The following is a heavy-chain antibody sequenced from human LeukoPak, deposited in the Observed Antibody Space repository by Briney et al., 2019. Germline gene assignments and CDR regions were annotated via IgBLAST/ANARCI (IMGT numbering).Heavy chain of an antibody. V-gene: IGHV1-69*04. CDR2: IIPILAIP. Sequence: GASVTVSCKASGGTFSSYSIAWVRQAPGQGLEWLGRIIPILAIPNYAKTFQGRVTITAGKSTSTAYMELNSLRSEDTAVYYCATDYDFLTGYFVQWGQGTLVTVSS. D-gene: IGHD3-9*01. J-gene: IGHJ4*02. CDR1: GGTFSSYS. CDR3: ATDYDFLTGYFVQ.